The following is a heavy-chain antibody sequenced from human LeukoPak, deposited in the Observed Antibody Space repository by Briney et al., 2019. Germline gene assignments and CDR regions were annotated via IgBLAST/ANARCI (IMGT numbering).Heavy chain of an antibody. CDR1: GDTFSTYA. Sequence: SVKVSCKASGDTFSTYAINWVRQAPGQGLEWMGGIIPIFGTANYAQKFQGRVTITADESTSTAYMELSSLRSEDTAVYYCARDGSGSYKDYWGQGTLVTVSS. J-gene: IGHJ4*02. D-gene: IGHD3-10*01. CDR2: IIPIFGTA. V-gene: IGHV1-69*01. CDR3: ARDGSGSYKDY.